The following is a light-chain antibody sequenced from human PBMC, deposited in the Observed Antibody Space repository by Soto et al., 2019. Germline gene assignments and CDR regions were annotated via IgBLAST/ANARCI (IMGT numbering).Light chain of an antibody. CDR2: DVS. Sequence: QSALTQPASVSGSPGQSITISCTGTSSDVWGYNYVSWYQQHPGKAPKLMSYDVSNRPSGDSNRFSGSKSGNTASLTIPGLQAEDEADYYFSSYTSSSPYVFGPGTKLTVL. CDR3: SSYTSSSPYV. V-gene: IGLV2-14*01. CDR1: SSDVWGYNY. J-gene: IGLJ1*01.